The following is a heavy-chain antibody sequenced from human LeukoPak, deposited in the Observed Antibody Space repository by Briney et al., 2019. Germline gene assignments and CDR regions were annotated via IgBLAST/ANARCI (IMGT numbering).Heavy chain of an antibody. D-gene: IGHD3-10*01. CDR3: ARERGGVLLWFGDPNWFDP. CDR2: IYTSGST. CDR1: GGSISSGSYY. J-gene: IGHJ5*02. Sequence: PSETLSLTCTVSGGSISSGSYYWSWIRQPAGKGLEWIGRIYTSGSTNYNPSLKSRVTISVDTSKNQFSLKLSSVTAADTAVYYCARERGGVLLWFGDPNWFDPWGQGTLVTVSS. V-gene: IGHV4-61*02.